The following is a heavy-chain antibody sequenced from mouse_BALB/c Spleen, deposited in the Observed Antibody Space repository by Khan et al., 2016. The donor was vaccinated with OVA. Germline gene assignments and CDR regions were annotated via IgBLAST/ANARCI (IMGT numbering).Heavy chain of an antibody. V-gene: IGHV1-4*01. D-gene: IGHD2-14*01. J-gene: IGHJ3*01. Sequence: QVQLQQSGAELARPGASVKMSCKASGYTFTSYTMHWVRQRPGQALEWLGHINPSNNYTNYNQNFKDKPALIVDISTNTSYMQLSCLTSEDPAVYYGVRGCAYFRSDGLFAYWGQGTLVTVSA. CDR1: GYTFTSYT. CDR2: INPSNNYT. CDR3: VRGCAYFRSDGLFAY.